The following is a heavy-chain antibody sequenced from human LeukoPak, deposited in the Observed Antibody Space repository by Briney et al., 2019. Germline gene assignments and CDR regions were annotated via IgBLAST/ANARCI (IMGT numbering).Heavy chain of an antibody. CDR1: GYTFTSYY. J-gene: IGHJ4*02. Sequence: ASVKVSCKASGYTFTSYYMHWVRQAPGQGLEWMGIINPSGGSTSYAQKFQGRVTMTRDTSTSTVYMELSSLRSEDTAVYYCAREPITMVRGVITDYWGQGTLVTVSS. CDR2: INPSGGST. D-gene: IGHD3-10*01. V-gene: IGHV1-46*01. CDR3: AREPITMVRGVITDY.